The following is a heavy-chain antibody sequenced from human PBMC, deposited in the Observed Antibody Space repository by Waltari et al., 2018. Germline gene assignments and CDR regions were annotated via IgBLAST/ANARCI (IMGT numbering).Heavy chain of an antibody. Sequence: QLQLQESGSGLVKPSQTLSLTCAVSGGSISSGDYSWSWIRQPPGKGLEWIGYIYHSGSTYYNPSLKSRVTISVDRSKNQFSLKLSSVTAADTAVYYCARGEGAVAGISFYYYMDVWGKGTTVTVSS. CDR2: IYHSGST. V-gene: IGHV4-30-2*01. D-gene: IGHD6-19*01. CDR1: GGSISSGDYS. CDR3: ARGEGAVAGISFYYYMDV. J-gene: IGHJ6*03.